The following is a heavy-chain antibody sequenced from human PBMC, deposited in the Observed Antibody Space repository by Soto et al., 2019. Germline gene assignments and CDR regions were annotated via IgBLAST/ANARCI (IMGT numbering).Heavy chain of an antibody. CDR1: GYTFSSYG. CDR2: ISGYNGNT. CDR3: ARVYGSGSYSPGQY. V-gene: IGHV1-18*01. J-gene: IGHJ4*02. Sequence: QVQLVQSGAEVKKPGASVRVSCKTSGYTFSSYGITWVRQAPEQGLEWMGWISGYNGNTEYAQSLQGRVTMTIDTSTSTAYMDLTSLRSEDTAIYYCARVYGSGSYSPGQYWGQGTLVNVSS. D-gene: IGHD3-10*01.